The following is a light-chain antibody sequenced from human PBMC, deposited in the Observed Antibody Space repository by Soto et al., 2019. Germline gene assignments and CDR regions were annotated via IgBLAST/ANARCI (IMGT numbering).Light chain of an antibody. CDR2: EVS. CDR3: NSYAGSNVYV. Sequence: QSVLTRPPSASGSPGQSVTISCTGTSSDVGGYNYVSWYQQHPGKAPKLMIYEVSKRPSGVPDRFSGSKSGNTASLTVSGLQAEDEADYYCNSYAGSNVYVFGTGTKVTVL. V-gene: IGLV2-8*01. CDR1: SSDVGGYNY. J-gene: IGLJ1*01.